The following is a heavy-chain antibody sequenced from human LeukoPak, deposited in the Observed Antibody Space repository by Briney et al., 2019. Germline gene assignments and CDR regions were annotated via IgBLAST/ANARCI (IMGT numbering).Heavy chain of an antibody. V-gene: IGHV3-74*01. CDR2: INHDGSST. J-gene: IGHJ4*02. Sequence: GGSLRLSCATSGFTFTTLWMHWVRQAPGKGLVWVSRINHDGSSTNYADSVKGRFTISRDNAKNTVYLQMNSLRAEDTAVYYCVRDWGYDSSGYWQKYFDTWGQGTLVTVSS. CDR3: VRDWGYDSSGYWQKYFDT. D-gene: IGHD3-22*01. CDR1: GFTFTTLW.